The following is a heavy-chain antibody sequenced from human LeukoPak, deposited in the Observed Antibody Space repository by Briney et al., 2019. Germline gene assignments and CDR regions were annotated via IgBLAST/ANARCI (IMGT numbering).Heavy chain of an antibody. D-gene: IGHD3-3*01. Sequence: ASVKVSCKASGYTFTDYYMHWVRQAPGQGLEWMGWINPNSGGTNYAQNFQGRVTMTRDTSISTAYMELSRLRSDDTAVYYCASGSYDFWSGYDWGQGTLVTVFS. CDR2: INPNSGGT. CDR1: GYTFTDYY. V-gene: IGHV1-2*02. J-gene: IGHJ4*02. CDR3: ASGSYDFWSGYD.